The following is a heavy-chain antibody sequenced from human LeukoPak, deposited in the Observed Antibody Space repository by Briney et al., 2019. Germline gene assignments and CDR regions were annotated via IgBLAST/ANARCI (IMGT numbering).Heavy chain of an antibody. Sequence: GGSLRLSCAASGFTFSSYAMHWVLQAPGKGLEGVAVISYDGSNKYYADSVKGRFTISRDNSKNTLYLQMNSLRAEDTAVYYCARAPPYCSGGSCYLDYWGQGTLVTVSS. CDR1: GFTFSSYA. D-gene: IGHD2-15*01. V-gene: IGHV3-30-3*01. J-gene: IGHJ4*02. CDR3: ARAPPYCSGGSCYLDY. CDR2: ISYDGSNK.